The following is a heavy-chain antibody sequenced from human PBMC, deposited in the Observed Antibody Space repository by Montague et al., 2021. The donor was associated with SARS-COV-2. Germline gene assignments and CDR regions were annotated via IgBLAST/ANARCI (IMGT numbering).Heavy chain of an antibody. D-gene: IGHD2-2*01. CDR3: ARAHNTSCMASCVNYFDV. V-gene: IGHV4-59*01. Sequence: SETLSLTCEVSGDSISSYYWSWIRQSPGKGLEWIGYVHYTGSTKYTPSLKTRVTLSLDTPKNHFSLKLSSVTAADTAIYYCARAHNTSCMASCVNYFDVWGLGALVTVSS. CDR1: GDSISSYY. J-gene: IGHJ4*02. CDR2: VHYTGST.